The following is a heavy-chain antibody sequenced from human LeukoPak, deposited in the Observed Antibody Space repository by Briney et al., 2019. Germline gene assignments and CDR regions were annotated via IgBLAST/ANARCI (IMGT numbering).Heavy chain of an antibody. J-gene: IGHJ3*02. V-gene: IGHV3-53*01. CDR2: TYSDSST. CDR1: GFTVSNNY. CDR3: VRKNRDFNAAFDI. D-gene: IGHD2-21*02. Sequence: PGGSLRLSCAASGFTVSNNYMSWVRQAPGKGLEWVSITYSDSSTNYADSVKGRFTISRDTSQNTWSLQMNSLRAEDTAVYYCVRKNRDFNAAFDIWGQGTVVTVSS.